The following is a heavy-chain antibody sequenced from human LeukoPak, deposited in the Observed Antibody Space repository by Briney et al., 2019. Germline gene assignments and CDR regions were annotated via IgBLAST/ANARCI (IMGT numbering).Heavy chain of an antibody. CDR3: AAPGNRVSGPFDF. J-gene: IGHJ4*02. D-gene: IGHD3-10*01. V-gene: IGHV3-74*01. CDR2: INSDGSST. CDR1: GFTFSTYS. Sequence: GGSLRLSCAASGFTFSTYSMNWVRQAPGKGLVWVSRINSDGSSTTYADSVKGRFTISRDNAKNTLYLQMNSLRAEGTAVYYCAAPGNRVSGPFDFWGQGTLVTVSS.